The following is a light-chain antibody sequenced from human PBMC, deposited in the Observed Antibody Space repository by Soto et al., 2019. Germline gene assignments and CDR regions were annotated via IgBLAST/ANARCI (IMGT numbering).Light chain of an antibody. J-gene: IGKJ1*01. CDR1: QIISTH. Sequence: DIQMTQSPSSLSASVGDRVSISCRARQIISTHLNWYQQKPGRAPQLLIYTASSLQSGVPSRFSGSGSGTDFTLTISSLQPEDFATYYCEQSYIVPRTFGQGTKV. V-gene: IGKV1-39*01. CDR2: TAS. CDR3: EQSYIVPRT.